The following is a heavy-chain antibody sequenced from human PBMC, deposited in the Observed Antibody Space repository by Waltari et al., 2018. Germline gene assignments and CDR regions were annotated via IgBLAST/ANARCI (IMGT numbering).Heavy chain of an antibody. D-gene: IGHD3-22*01. CDR3: ATCYYYDSSGNYYVSDY. Sequence: VQLVESGGGLVQPGGSLRLSCAASGIPFSRYGTNWFGQAPGKGLVWVSRINSDGSSTSYADSVKGRFTISRDNAKNTLYLQMNSLRAEDTAVYYCATCYYYDSSGNYYVSDYWGQGTLVTVSS. J-gene: IGHJ4*02. CDR2: INSDGSST. V-gene: IGHV3-74*01. CDR1: GIPFSRYG.